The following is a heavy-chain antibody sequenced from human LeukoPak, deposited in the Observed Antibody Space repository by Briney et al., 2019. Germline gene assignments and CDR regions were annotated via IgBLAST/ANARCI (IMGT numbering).Heavy chain of an antibody. V-gene: IGHV3-23*01. CDR1: GFTFSSYA. CDR2: ISGSGGST. Sequence: PGGSLRLSCAASGFTFSSYAMSWVRQAPGKGLEWVSAISGSGGSTYYADSVKGRFTISRDNSKNTLYLQMNSLRAEDTAVYYCAKDVNYDFWSGYRYNWFGPWGQGTLVTVSS. J-gene: IGHJ5*02. CDR3: AKDVNYDFWSGYRYNWFGP. D-gene: IGHD3-3*01.